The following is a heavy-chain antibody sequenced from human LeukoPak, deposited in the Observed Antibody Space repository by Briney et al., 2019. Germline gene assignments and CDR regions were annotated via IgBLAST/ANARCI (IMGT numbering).Heavy chain of an antibody. CDR3: ARSGRGGAFDI. CDR2: IYSDGSRT. V-gene: IGHV3-74*01. J-gene: IGHJ3*02. CDR1: GFTFSSYA. D-gene: IGHD1-26*01. Sequence: GGSLRLSCAASGFTFSSYAMSWVRQAPGKGLVWVSRIYSDGSRTNYADSVKGRFTISGDNAKNTLYLQMNSLRAEDTAVYYCARSGRGGAFDIRGQGTMVTVSS.